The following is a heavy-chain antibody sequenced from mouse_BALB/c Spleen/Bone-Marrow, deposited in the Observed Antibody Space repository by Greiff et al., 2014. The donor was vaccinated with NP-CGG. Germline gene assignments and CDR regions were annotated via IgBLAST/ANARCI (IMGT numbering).Heavy chain of an antibody. D-gene: IGHD1-2*01. CDR3: ARGGYYGPRFAF. J-gene: IGHJ3*01. V-gene: IGHV1-9*01. CDR2: ILPGSASN. Sequence: PQSGAELMKPGASVKISCKATGYTFSSYWLEWVKQRPGHGLEWIGEILPGSASNNYNEKFKGKATFAADTSSNTAYMQLSSLTSEDSAVYYCARGGYYGPRFAFWGQGTLVTVSA. CDR1: GYTFSSYW.